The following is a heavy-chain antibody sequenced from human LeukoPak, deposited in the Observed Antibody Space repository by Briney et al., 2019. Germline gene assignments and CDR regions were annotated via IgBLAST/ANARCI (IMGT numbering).Heavy chain of an antibody. V-gene: IGHV3-23*01. CDR2: ISGSGGST. Sequence: GGSLRLSCAASGFTFSSYAMSWVRQAPGKGLEWVSAISGSGGSTYYADSVKGRFTISRDNSKNTLYLQMNSLRAKDTAVYYCARDKYGDYFDYWGQGTLVTVSS. D-gene: IGHD2-8*01. CDR3: ARDKYGDYFDY. J-gene: IGHJ4*02. CDR1: GFTFSSYA.